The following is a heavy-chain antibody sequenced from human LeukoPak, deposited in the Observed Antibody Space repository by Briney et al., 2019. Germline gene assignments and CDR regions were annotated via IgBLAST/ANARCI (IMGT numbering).Heavy chain of an antibody. CDR1: GFTFSSYA. CDR3: AKEGDIEYYYGSGNLDY. V-gene: IGHV3-23*01. CDR2: ISGSGGST. Sequence: GGSLRLSCAASGFTFSSYAMSWVRQAPGKGLEWVSAISGSGGSTYYADSVKGRFTISRDNSKNTQYLQMNSLRAEDTAVYYCAKEGDIEYYYGSGNLDYWGQGTLVTVSS. D-gene: IGHD3-10*01. J-gene: IGHJ4*02.